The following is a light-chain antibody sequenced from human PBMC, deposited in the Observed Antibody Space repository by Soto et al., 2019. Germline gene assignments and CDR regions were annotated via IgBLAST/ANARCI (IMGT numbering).Light chain of an antibody. CDR3: QQCTYWPPVT. V-gene: IGKV3-15*01. CDR1: QSVGGN. J-gene: IGKJ1*01. CDR2: GAS. Sequence: EIVMTQSPATLSVSPGERATLSCRASQSVGGNLAWYQQKPGQAPRLLIYGASTRATGIPARFSGSGSGTEFTLTIISLQSEDFAVYYCQQCTYWPPVTFGQGTKVEIK.